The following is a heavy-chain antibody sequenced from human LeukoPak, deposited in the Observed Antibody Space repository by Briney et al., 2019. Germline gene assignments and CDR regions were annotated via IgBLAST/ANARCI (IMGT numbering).Heavy chain of an antibody. V-gene: IGHV3-21*01. CDR2: ISSSSSYI. Sequence: PGGSLRLSCAASGFTFSSYSMNWVRQAPGKGLEWVSSISSSSSYIYYADSVKDRFTISRDNAKNSLYLQMNSLRAEDTAVYYCARDHLLRFYYYYMDVWGKGTTVTVSS. CDR1: GFTFSSYS. J-gene: IGHJ6*03. CDR3: ARDHLLRFYYYYMDV. D-gene: IGHD3-3*01.